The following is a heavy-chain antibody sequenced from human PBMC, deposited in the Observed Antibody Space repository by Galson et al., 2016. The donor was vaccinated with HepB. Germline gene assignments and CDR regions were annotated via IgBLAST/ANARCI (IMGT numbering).Heavy chain of an antibody. Sequence: LRLSCAASGFSFTDAWMGWVRQAPAKGLEWVGRIKNKIDGETTDYAAPVKGRFIISRDDSKKMLYLQMNSLKIEDTAVYYCSTDFNRAMEADDFYSYGMDVWGQGTTVTVSS. V-gene: IGHV3-15*01. CDR1: GFSFTDAW. J-gene: IGHJ6*02. CDR3: STDFNRAMEADDFYSYGMDV. D-gene: IGHD2-15*01. CDR2: IKNKIDGETT.